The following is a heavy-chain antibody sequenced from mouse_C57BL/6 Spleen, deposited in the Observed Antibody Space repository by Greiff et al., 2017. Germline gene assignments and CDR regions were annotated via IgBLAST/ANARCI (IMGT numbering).Heavy chain of an antibody. V-gene: IGHV1-52*01. Sequence: QVQLKQPGAELVRPGSSVKLSCKASGYTFTSYWMHWVKQRHIQGLEWIGNIDPSDSETHYNQKFKDKATLTVDKSSSTAYMQLSSLTSEDSAVYYCARSHYYYGSSPYAMDYWGQGTSVTVSS. CDR2: IDPSDSET. D-gene: IGHD1-1*01. J-gene: IGHJ4*01. CDR1: GYTFTSYW. CDR3: ARSHYYYGSSPYAMDY.